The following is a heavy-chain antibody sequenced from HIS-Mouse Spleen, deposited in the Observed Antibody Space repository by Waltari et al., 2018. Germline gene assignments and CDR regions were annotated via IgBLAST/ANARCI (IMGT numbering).Heavy chain of an antibody. CDR3: AREIPYSSSWYDWYFDL. V-gene: IGHV4-39*07. CDR1: GGSISSSSYY. Sequence: QLQLQESGPGLVKPSETLSLTCTVSGGSISSSSYYWGWIRQPPGKGLEWIGSIYYSGGPTYNPSLKGRFTISVDTSKNQFSLKLSSVTAADTAVYYCAREIPYSSSWYDWYFDLWGRGTLVTVSS. D-gene: IGHD6-13*01. J-gene: IGHJ2*01. CDR2: IYYSGGP.